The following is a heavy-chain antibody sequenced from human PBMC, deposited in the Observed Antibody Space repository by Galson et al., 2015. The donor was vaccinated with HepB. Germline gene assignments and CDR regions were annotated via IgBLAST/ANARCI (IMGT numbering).Heavy chain of an antibody. V-gene: IGHV3-30*18. Sequence: SLRLSCAASGFTFSNYGMHWVRQAPGKGLEWVAVISYDGSNKYYADSVKGRFTISRDNSKNTLYLQMNSLRAEDTALYYCAKDPYLYSALAGTMAGFDYWGQGPLVTVSS. CDR1: GFTFSNYG. CDR2: ISYDGSNK. D-gene: IGHD6-19*01. CDR3: AKDPYLYSALAGTMAGFDY. J-gene: IGHJ4*02.